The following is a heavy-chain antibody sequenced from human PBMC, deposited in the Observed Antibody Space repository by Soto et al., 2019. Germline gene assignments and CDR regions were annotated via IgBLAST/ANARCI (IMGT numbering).Heavy chain of an antibody. V-gene: IGHV4-34*01. Sequence: QVQLQQWGAGLLKPSETLSLTCAVYGGSFSGYYWSWIRQPPGKGLEWIGEINHSGSTNYNPSLTSRVPISVDTSKNPFSLKRSSVTAADTAVYYWARYSGVTTTHWGQGTLVTVSS. CDR1: GGSFSGYY. J-gene: IGHJ4*02. CDR2: INHSGST. D-gene: IGHD4-17*01. CDR3: ARYSGVTTTH.